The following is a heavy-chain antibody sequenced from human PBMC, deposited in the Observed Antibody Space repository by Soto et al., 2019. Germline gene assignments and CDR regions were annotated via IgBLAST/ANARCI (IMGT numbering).Heavy chain of an antibody. V-gene: IGHV3-48*02. CDR2: IGNTGSII. Sequence: GGSLRLSCAASGFTFTYYRLNWVRQTQGKGLEWISYIGNTGSIISYAASVKGRFTNSRDNAKNSVHLQMNSLRDEDTAIYFCARDSNWSFDYWGKGPLVTVSS. D-gene: IGHD1-1*01. CDR3: ARDSNWSFDY. J-gene: IGHJ4*02. CDR1: GFTFTYYR.